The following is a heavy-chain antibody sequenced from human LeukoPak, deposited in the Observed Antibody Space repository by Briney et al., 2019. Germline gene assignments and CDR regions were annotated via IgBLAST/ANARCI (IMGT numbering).Heavy chain of an antibody. V-gene: IGHV1-69*01. CDR2: IIPIFGTA. CDR3: ARDSRYFGSGIKLHYYFDY. CDR1: GGTFSSYA. Sequence: SVKVSCKASGGTFSSYAISWVRQVPGQGLEWMGGIIPIFGTANYAQKFQGRVTITADESTSTDYMELNSLRSEDTAVYYCARDSRYFGSGIKLHYYFDYWGQGTLVTVSS. D-gene: IGHD3-10*01. J-gene: IGHJ4*01.